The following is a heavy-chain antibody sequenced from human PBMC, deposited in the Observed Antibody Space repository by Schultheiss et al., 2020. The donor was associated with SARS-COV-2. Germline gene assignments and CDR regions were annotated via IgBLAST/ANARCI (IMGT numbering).Heavy chain of an antibody. J-gene: IGHJ4*02. V-gene: IGHV3-21*01. D-gene: IGHD2-2*01. CDR3: ARGKVVPAATFDY. Sequence: GGSLRLSCAASGFTFSNAWMSWVRQAPGKGLEWVSSISSSSSYIYYADSVKGRFTISRDNAKNSLYLQMNSLRAEDTAVYYCARGKVVPAATFDYWGQGTLVTVSS. CDR2: ISSSSSYI. CDR1: GFTFSNAW.